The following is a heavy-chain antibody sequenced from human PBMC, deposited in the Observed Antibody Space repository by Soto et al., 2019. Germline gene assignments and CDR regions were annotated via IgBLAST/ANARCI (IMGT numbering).Heavy chain of an antibody. V-gene: IGHV3-23*01. J-gene: IGHJ4*02. Sequence: PGGSLRLSCAASGFTFSSYGMSWVRQAPGKGLEWVSGISGSGDVTYYADSVKGRFTISRDNAKSSLYLQMNNLRAEDTAFYFCARATQSYYDTSGYYSYVHWGQGAQVTVSS. D-gene: IGHD3-22*01. CDR2: ISGSGDVT. CDR3: ARATQSYYDTSGYYSYVH. CDR1: GFTFSSYG.